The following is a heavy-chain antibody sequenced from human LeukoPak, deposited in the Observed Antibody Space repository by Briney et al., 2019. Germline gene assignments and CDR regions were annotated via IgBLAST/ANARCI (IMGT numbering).Heavy chain of an antibody. CDR3: ARDDAYYDSSGHLAGLGY. J-gene: IGHJ4*02. V-gene: IGHV3-48*03. CDR2: ISSSGNTI. Sequence: GGSLRLSCAASGFTFSSYEMNWVRQAPGKGLEWVSYISSSGNTIYYADSVRGRFTISRDNAKSSVYLQMNSLRAEDTAVYFCARDDAYYDSSGHLAGLGYWGQGTLVTVSS. CDR1: GFTFSSYE. D-gene: IGHD3-22*01.